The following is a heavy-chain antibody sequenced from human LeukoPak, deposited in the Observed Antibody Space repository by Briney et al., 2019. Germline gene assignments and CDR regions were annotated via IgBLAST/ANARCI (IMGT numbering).Heavy chain of an antibody. D-gene: IGHD1-1*01. CDR1: SGSITSGNYY. CDR2: SDYSGNT. CDR3: ARRGTGLDRFDP. V-gene: IGHV4-39*07. Sequence: SETLSLTCTVSSGSITSGNYYWDWIRQPPGKGLEWIGGSDYSGNTYYNPSLKSRVTISVDTSKNQFSLKLSSVTAADTAVYYCARRGTGLDRFDPWGQGTLVTVSS. J-gene: IGHJ5*02.